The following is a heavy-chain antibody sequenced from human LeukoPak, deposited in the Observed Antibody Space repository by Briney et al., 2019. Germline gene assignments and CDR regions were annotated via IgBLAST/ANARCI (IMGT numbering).Heavy chain of an antibody. Sequence: GESLKISCKGSGYSFASYWIGWVRPMPGKGLGWMGIIYPGDSDTRYSPSFQGQVTISADKSISTAYLQWSSLKASDTAMYYCARQRFRGYSYGFPDYWGQGTLVTVSS. J-gene: IGHJ4*02. CDR2: IYPGDSDT. CDR1: GYSFASYW. CDR3: ARQRFRGYSYGFPDY. V-gene: IGHV5-51*01. D-gene: IGHD5-18*01.